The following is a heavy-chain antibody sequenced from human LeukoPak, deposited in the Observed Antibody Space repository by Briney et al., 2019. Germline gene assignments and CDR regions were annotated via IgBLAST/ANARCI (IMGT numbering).Heavy chain of an antibody. J-gene: IGHJ4*02. CDR2: IIPILGIA. CDR1: GGTFSSYA. V-gene: IGHV1-69*04. Sequence: SVKVSCKASGGTFSSYAISWVRQAPGQGLEWMGRIIPILGIANYAQKFQGRVTITADKSTSTAYMELSSLRSEDTAVCYCARGFYGYNSQVNYWGQGTLVTVSS. CDR3: ARGFYGYNSQVNY. D-gene: IGHD5-24*01.